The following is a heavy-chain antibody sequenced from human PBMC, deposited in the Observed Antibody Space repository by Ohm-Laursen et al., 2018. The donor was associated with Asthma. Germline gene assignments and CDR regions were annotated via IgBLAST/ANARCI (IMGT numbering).Heavy chain of an antibody. D-gene: IGHD6-19*01. CDR3: ARSIGWYSLDL. CDR1: GGYIYNHW. Sequence: PGTLSLTCALSGGYIYNHWWSWVRQPPEKGLEWIAEISHSGAASFNPSLTSRVTISLDKSKTHFSLELTSVTAADTAVYYCARSIGWYSLDLWGQGTLVTVSS. CDR2: ISHSGAA. V-gene: IGHV4-4*03. J-gene: IGHJ4*02.